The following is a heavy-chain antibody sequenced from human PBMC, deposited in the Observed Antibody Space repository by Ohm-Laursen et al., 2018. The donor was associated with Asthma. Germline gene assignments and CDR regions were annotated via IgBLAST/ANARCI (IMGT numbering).Heavy chain of an antibody. CDR1: GGTISSGGYY. CDR2: IYYSGST. Sequence: TLSLTCTVSGGTISSGGYYWSWIRQHPGKGLEWIGYIYYSGSTYYNPSLKSRVTISVDTSKNQFSLKLSSVTAADTAVYYCARPRLSDCSGGSCYLDAFDIWGQGTMVTVSS. CDR3: ARPRLSDCSGGSCYLDAFDI. V-gene: IGHV4-31*03. J-gene: IGHJ3*02. D-gene: IGHD2-15*01.